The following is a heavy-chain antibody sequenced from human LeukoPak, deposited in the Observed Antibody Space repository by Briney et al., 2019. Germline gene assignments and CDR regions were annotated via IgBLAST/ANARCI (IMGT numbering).Heavy chain of an antibody. D-gene: IGHD3-10*01. J-gene: IGHJ6*02. CDR1: GSTFSSYW. CDR3: ARVVGVLLWFGELLSLGGMDV. V-gene: IGHV3-7*01. CDR2: IKQDGSEK. Sequence: GGSLRLSCAASGSTFSSYWMSWVRQAPGKGLEWVANIKQDGSEKYYVDSVKDRFTISRDNAKNSLYLQMNSLRAEDTAVYYCARVVGVLLWFGELLSLGGMDVWGQGTTVTVSS.